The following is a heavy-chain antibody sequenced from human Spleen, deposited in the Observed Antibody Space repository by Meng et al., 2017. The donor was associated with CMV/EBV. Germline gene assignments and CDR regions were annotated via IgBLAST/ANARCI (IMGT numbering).Heavy chain of an antibody. CDR3: ARDLRPGTTVFGVRKVHYGMDV. CDR1: GYTFTGYF. D-gene: IGHD3-3*01. Sequence: ASVKVSCKASGYTFTGYFIHWVRQAPGQGLEWMGRINPNSGVKNYGQKFEGRVTMTRDTSISTAYMELSSLRSDDTAVYYCARDLRPGTTVFGVRKVHYGMDVWGQGTTVTSP. CDR2: INPNSGVK. V-gene: IGHV1-2*02. J-gene: IGHJ6*02.